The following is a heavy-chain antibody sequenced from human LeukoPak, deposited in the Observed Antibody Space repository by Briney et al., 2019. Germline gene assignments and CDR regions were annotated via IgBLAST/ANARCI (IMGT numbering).Heavy chain of an antibody. V-gene: IGHV3-7*03. CDR3: AGGNAMDV. CDR1: GFPFSNSW. J-gene: IGHJ6*04. CDR2: IKKDGSGI. Sequence: PGGSLRLSCAVSGFPFSNSWMYWVRQAPGKGLEGVANIKKDGSGISYVESVKGRFIISRDNSRNSHYLQMNSLKVEDTAVYFCAGGNAMDVWGKGTAVTVYS.